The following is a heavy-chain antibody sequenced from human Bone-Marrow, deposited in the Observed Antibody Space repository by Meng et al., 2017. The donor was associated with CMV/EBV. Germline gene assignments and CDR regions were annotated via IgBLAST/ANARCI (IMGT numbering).Heavy chain of an antibody. Sequence: GESLKISCAASGFTFSSYWMSWVRQAPGKGLEWVANIKQDGSEKYYVDSVKGRFTISRDNATNSLYLQMNSLRAEDKALYYCAKDVVGAATTYYFDYWGQGTLVTVSS. J-gene: IGHJ4*02. CDR1: GFTFSSYW. CDR2: IKQDGSEK. CDR3: AKDVVGAATTYYFDY. V-gene: IGHV3-7*03. D-gene: IGHD4-11*01.